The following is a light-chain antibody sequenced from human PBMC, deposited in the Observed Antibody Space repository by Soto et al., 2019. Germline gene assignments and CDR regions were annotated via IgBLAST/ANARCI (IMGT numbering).Light chain of an antibody. CDR1: QSVSSSY. J-gene: IGKJ2*01. CDR3: QEYGSSPMYT. V-gene: IGKV3-20*01. Sequence: EIVLTQSPGTLSLSPGERATLSCRASQSVSSSYLAWYQQKPGQAPRLLIYGASSRATGIPDRFSGSGSGTDCTITISRLEPEDFAVYYWQEYGSSPMYTFGQGTKLEIK. CDR2: GAS.